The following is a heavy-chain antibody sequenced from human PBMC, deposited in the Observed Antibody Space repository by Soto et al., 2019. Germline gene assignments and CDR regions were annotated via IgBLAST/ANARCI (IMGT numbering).Heavy chain of an antibody. Sequence: ASVKVSCKASGYTFTSYYMHWVRQAPGQGLEWMGIINPSGGSTSYAQKFQGRVTMTRDTSTSTAYMELRSLRSDDTAVYYCARARGSTLDYWGQGTLVTVSS. D-gene: IGHD3-10*01. V-gene: IGHV1-46*01. CDR1: GYTFTSYY. CDR3: ARARGSTLDY. CDR2: INPSGGST. J-gene: IGHJ4*02.